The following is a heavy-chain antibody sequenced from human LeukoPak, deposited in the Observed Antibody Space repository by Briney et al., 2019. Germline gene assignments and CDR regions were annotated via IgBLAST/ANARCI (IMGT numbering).Heavy chain of an antibody. V-gene: IGHV4-34*01. CDR1: GGSFSGYY. D-gene: IGHD4-23*01. Sequence: PSETLSLTCAVYGGSFSGYYWSWIRQPPGKGLEWIGEINHSGSTNYNPSLKSRVTISVDTSKNQFSLKLSSVTAADTAMYYCARAVGTSRNFFDYWGQGTLVTVSS. CDR3: ARAVGTSRNFFDY. J-gene: IGHJ4*02. CDR2: INHSGST.